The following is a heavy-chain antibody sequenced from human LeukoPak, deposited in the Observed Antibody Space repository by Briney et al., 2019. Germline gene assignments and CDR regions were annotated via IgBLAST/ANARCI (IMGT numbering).Heavy chain of an antibody. CDR3: AREGKDTAMELDY. D-gene: IGHD5-18*01. V-gene: IGHV4-31*11. CDR1: GGSFSGYY. Sequence: SETLSLTCAVYGGSFSGYYWSWIRQHPGKGLEWIGYIYYSGSTYYNPSLKSRVTISVDTSKNQFSLKLSSVTAADTAVYYCAREGKDTAMELDYWGQGTLVTVSS. J-gene: IGHJ4*02. CDR2: IYYSGST.